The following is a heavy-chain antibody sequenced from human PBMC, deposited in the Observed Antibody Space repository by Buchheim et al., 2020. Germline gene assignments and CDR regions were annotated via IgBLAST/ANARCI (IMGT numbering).Heavy chain of an antibody. V-gene: IGHV4-34*01. Sequence: QVQLQQWGAGLLKPSETLSLTCAVYGGSFSGYYWSWIRQPPGKGLEWIGEINHSGSTNYNPSLKSRVTISVDTSKNKFSLKLSSVTAADTAVYYCATMVRGVPYYYYYGMDVWGQGTT. CDR1: GGSFSGYY. J-gene: IGHJ6*02. CDR3: ATMVRGVPYYYYYGMDV. CDR2: INHSGST. D-gene: IGHD3-10*01.